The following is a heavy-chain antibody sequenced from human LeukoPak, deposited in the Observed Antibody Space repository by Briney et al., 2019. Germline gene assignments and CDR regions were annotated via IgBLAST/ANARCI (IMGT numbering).Heavy chain of an antibody. CDR3: ARDQVYYDSSGSLGYYYYGMDV. D-gene: IGHD3-22*01. CDR1: GFTFSSYS. Sequence: PGGSLRLSCAASGFTFSSYSMNWVRQAPGKGLEWVSSISSSSSYIYYADSVKGRFTISRDNAKNSLYLQMNSLRAEDTAVYYCARDQVYYDSSGSLGYYYYGMDVWGQGTTVTDSS. J-gene: IGHJ6*02. CDR2: ISSSSSYI. V-gene: IGHV3-21*01.